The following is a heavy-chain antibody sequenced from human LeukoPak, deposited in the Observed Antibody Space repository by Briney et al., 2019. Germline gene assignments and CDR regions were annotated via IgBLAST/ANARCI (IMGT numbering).Heavy chain of an antibody. Sequence: GGCLRLSCAASGFSFEAYGMYWVRQAPGKGLEWVSGITWNSDDMAYADAVKGRFTISRDNAKNCLYLQMNSLTVEDTALYYCTRVTSWRTGFDYWGQGTLVTVSS. CDR3: TRVTSWRTGFDY. V-gene: IGHV3-9*01. CDR2: ITWNSDDM. D-gene: IGHD1-1*01. CDR1: GFSFEAYG. J-gene: IGHJ4*02.